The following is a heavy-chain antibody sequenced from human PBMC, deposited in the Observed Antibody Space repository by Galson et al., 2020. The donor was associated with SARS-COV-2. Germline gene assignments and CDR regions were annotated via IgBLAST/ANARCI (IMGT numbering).Heavy chain of an antibody. Sequence: ASEKVSCKTSGYTFTRYHLHWVRQAPGQGLEWVGIINHSDDIPTYAQKFQGRVTVTRDTSTSKVYMELSSLRREDTAVYCCAREWGDISSSVFDYCGRGALVTVSS. CDR1: GYTFTRYH. CDR3: AREWGDISSSVFDY. CDR2: INHSDDIP. D-gene: IGHD2-21*02. J-gene: IGHJ4*02. V-gene: IGHV1-46*01.